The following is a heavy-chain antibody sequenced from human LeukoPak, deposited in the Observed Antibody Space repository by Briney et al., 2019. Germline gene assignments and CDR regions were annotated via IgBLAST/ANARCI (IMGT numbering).Heavy chain of an antibody. J-gene: IGHJ3*02. Sequence: GGSLRLSCAASGFTFSSYWMYWVRQTPGKGLEWVASIKQDESEKYYGDSVKGRFAVSRDNAKNSLFLQMNSLRAEDTAVYYCARDWGYSAFDIWGQGTVVTVSS. D-gene: IGHD2-15*01. V-gene: IGHV3-7*01. CDR1: GFTFSSYW. CDR2: IKQDESEK. CDR3: ARDWGYSAFDI.